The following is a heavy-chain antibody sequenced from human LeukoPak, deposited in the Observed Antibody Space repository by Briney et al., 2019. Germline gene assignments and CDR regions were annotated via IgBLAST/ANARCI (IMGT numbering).Heavy chain of an antibody. V-gene: IGHV3-48*03. J-gene: IGHJ6*03. D-gene: IGHD6-19*01. CDR1: GFTFSSYE. Sequence: GGSLRLSCAASGFTFSSYEMNWVRQAPGKGPEWVSYISSSGSTIYYADSVKGRFTISRDNAKNSLYLQMNSLRAEDTAVYYCARMLQYSSVYMDVWGKGTTVTVSS. CDR2: ISSSGSTI. CDR3: ARMLQYSSVYMDV.